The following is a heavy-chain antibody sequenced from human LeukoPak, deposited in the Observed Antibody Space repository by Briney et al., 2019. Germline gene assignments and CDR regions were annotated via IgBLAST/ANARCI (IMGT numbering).Heavy chain of an antibody. CDR1: GGSISSGGYY. Sequence: SQTLSLTCTVSGGSISSGGYYWSWIRQHPGKGLEWIGYIYYSGSTYYNPSLKSRVTIPVDTSKNQFSLKLSSVTAADTAVYYCARQDYDFWSGYAGYYMDVWGKGTTVTVSS. CDR2: IYYSGST. D-gene: IGHD3-3*01. J-gene: IGHJ6*03. CDR3: ARQDYDFWSGYAGYYMDV. V-gene: IGHV4-31*03.